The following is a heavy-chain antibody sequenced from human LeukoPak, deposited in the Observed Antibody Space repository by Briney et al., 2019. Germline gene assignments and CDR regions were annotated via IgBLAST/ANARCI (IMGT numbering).Heavy chain of an antibody. J-gene: IGHJ4*02. CDR1: GFTFSDYY. CDR2: IGRSGTTI. CDR3: ARSGKIYFDWLLDY. V-gene: IGHV3-11*04. D-gene: IGHD3-9*01. Sequence: PGGSLRLSCAASGFTFSDYYMSWIRQVPGKGLEWVSYIGRSGTTIRYADSVKGRFTISWDNAKKSLYLQMNSLRAEDTAVYYCARSGKIYFDWLLDYWGQGTLVTVSS.